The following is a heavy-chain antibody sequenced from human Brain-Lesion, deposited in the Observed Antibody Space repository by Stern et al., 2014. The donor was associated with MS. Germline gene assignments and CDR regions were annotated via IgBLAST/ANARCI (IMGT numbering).Heavy chain of an antibody. D-gene: IGHD1-26*01. CDR3: ATLSPGAGGNYYRHFDY. Sequence: VHLVESGAEVKKPGASVKVSCKVSGYTLTELSMHWVRQAPRKGLEWMGGFDPEDGETIYAQKFQGRVTMTKDTSTDTAYMELSSLRSEDTAVYYCATLSPGAGGNYYRHFDYWGQGTLVTVSS. CDR1: GYTLTELS. CDR2: FDPEDGET. V-gene: IGHV1-24*01. J-gene: IGHJ4*02.